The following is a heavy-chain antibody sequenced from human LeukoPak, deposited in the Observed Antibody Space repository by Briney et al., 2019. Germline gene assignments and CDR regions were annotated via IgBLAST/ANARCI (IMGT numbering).Heavy chain of an antibody. CDR3: ARDITMDY. J-gene: IGHJ4*02. CDR1: GGSFSGYY. CDR2: INHSGST. Sequence: KTSETLSLTCAVYGGSFSGYYWSWIRQPPGKGLEWIGEINHSGSTNYNPSLKSRVTISVDTSKNQFSLKLSSVTAADTAVYYCARDITMDYWGQGTLVTVSS. V-gene: IGHV4-34*01. D-gene: IGHD3-10*01.